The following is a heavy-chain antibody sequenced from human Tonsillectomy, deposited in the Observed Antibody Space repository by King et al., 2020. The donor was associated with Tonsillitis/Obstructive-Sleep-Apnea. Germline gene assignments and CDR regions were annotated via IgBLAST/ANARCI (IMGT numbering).Heavy chain of an antibody. J-gene: IGHJ4*02. CDR1: DYTFTNYG. CDR2: ISAYNGDT. CDR3: ARDNRDIAATIKFDY. D-gene: IGHD5-12*01. V-gene: IGHV1-18*01. Sequence: VQLVQSGAEVKKPGASVKVSCKTSDYTFTNYGINWVRQAPGQGLEWMGWISAYNGDTHYAQKVQGRVTMTTDTSTSTVYMELRSRRYDDTAVYYCARDNRDIAATIKFDYWGQGTLVTVSS.